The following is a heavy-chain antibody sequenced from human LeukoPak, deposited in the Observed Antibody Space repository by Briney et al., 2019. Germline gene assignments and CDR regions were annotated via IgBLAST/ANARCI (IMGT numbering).Heavy chain of an antibody. J-gene: IGHJ4*02. CDR2: INHSGST. V-gene: IGHV4-34*01. CDR3: ARRRGGFTYYYDSSGYYRYYFDY. CDR1: GGSFSGYY. D-gene: IGHD3-22*01. Sequence: SETLSLTCAVYGGSFSGYYWSWIRQPPGKGLEWIGEINHSGSTNYNPSLKSRVTISVDTSKNQFSLKLSSVTAADTAVYYYARRRGGFTYYYDSSGYYRYYFDYWGQGTLVTVSS.